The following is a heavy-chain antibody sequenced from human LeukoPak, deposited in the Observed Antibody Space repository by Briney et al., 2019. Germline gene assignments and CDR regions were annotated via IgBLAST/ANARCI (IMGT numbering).Heavy chain of an antibody. V-gene: IGHV4-34*01. Sequence: SETLSLTCAVYAGSFSGYYWSWIRQPPGKGLEWIGEINHSGSTNYNPSLKSRVTISVDTSKNQFSLKLSSVTAADKAVYYCARLFYVRAFDIWGQGTMVTVSS. J-gene: IGHJ3*02. D-gene: IGHD2-21*01. CDR1: AGSFSGYY. CDR3: ARLFYVRAFDI. CDR2: INHSGST.